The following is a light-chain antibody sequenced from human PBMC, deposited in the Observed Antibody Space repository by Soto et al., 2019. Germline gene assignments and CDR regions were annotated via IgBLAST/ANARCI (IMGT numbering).Light chain of an antibody. Sequence: DIQVTQSPSSLSASVGDRVTITCRTSQNINIFLNWYQQKPGRAPMVVISAVSNLESGVTSRFSGRGSGTELTLTINNLQPGDSALYFCQESYSSPLAFGGGTRVEVK. CDR2: AVS. CDR1: QNINIF. V-gene: IGKV1-39*01. J-gene: IGKJ4*01. CDR3: QESYSSPLA.